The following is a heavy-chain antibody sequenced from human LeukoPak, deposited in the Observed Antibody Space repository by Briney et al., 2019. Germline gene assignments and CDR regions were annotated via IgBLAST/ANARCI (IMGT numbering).Heavy chain of an antibody. CDR2: IRSKGYGGTT. J-gene: IGHJ4*02. CDR3: TRDPALVGAISDY. D-gene: IGHD1-26*01. V-gene: IGHV3-49*03. Sequence: GGSLRLSCTASGFTFGDYAMSWFRQAPGKGLEWVGFIRSKGYGGTTEYAASVKGRFTVSRDDSKSTAYLQMNSLNTDDTAMYYCTRDPALVGAISDYWGQGTLVTVSS. CDR1: GFTFGDYA.